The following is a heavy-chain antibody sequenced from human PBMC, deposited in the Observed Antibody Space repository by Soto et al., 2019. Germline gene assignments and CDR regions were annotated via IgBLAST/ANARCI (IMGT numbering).Heavy chain of an antibody. CDR1: GGSISSYY. CDR3: ARYYWHITIFGVVNWFDH. D-gene: IGHD3-3*01. Sequence: SETLSLTCTVSGGSISSYYWSWIRQPPGKGLEWIGYIYYSGSANYNPSLKSRVTISVDTYKNQFSLKLSPVTAADTAVYYCARYYWHITIFGVVNWFDHWGQGTLVTVSS. J-gene: IGHJ5*02. V-gene: IGHV4-59*01. CDR2: IYYSGSA.